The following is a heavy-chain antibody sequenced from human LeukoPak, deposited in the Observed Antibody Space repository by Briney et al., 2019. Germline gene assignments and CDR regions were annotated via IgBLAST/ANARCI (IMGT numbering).Heavy chain of an antibody. CDR2: IRGSGDST. CDR3: AKALGSSAYSPLDY. Sequence: GGSLRLSSVASGFIFNNYAMSWVRQAPGKGLEWVSSIRGSGDSTLYTDSAKRRFTVSRDNSKNTLYLQMNSLRAEDTAVFYCAKALGSSAYSPLDYWGRGTLVTVSS. V-gene: IGHV3-23*01. J-gene: IGHJ4*02. D-gene: IGHD3-22*01. CDR1: GFIFNNYA.